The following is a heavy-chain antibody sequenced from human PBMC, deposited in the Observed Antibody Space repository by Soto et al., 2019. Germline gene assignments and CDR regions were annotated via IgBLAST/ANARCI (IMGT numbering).Heavy chain of an antibody. CDR1: GFTFSSYS. CDR2: ISSSSSYI. D-gene: IGHD3-3*01. V-gene: IGHV3-21*01. CDR3: ARDWNLRFLEWDIGYFDY. J-gene: IGHJ4*02. Sequence: GGSLRLSCAASGFTFSSYSMNWVRQAPGKGLEWVSSISSSSSYIYYADSVKGRFTISRDNAKNSLYLQMNSLRAEDTAVYYCARDWNLRFLEWDIGYFDYWGQGTLVTVSS.